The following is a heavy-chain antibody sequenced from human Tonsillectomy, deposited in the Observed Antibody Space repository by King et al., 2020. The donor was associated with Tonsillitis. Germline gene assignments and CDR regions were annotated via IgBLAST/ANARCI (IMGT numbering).Heavy chain of an antibody. CDR3: ASAGADIELTPFDC. V-gene: IGHV4-30-4*01. D-gene: IGHD2-8*01. Sequence: VQLQESGPGLVKPSQTLSLTCTVSGASISSGDSYWSWIRQPPGKGLEWIGYIYYNGSTYSNPSLESRVSMSADPSKNQFSLKLSSVTAADTAVYFCASAGADIELTPFDCWGQGTLVTVSS. J-gene: IGHJ4*02. CDR1: GASISSGDSY. CDR2: IYYNGST.